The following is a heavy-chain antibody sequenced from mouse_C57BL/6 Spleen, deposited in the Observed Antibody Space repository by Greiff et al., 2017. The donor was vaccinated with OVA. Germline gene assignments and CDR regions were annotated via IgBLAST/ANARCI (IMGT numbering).Heavy chain of an antibody. CDR2: IWTGGGT. CDR1: GFSLTSYA. D-gene: IGHD2-4*01. Sequence: VKLMESGPGLVAPSQSLSITCTVSGFSLTSYAINWVRQPPGKGLEWLGVIWTGGGTNYNSALKSRLSISKDNSKSQVFLKMNSLQTDDTARYYCARGDYYDYDGTFDYWGQGTTLTVSS. V-gene: IGHV2-9-1*01. CDR3: ARGDYYDYDGTFDY. J-gene: IGHJ2*01.